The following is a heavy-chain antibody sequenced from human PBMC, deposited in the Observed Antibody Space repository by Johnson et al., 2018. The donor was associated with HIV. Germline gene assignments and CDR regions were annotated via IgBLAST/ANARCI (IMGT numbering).Heavy chain of an antibody. CDR2: SGRGGST. D-gene: IGHD2-8*01. V-gene: IGHV3-23*04. J-gene: IGHJ3*02. CDR1: EFTISGYY. CDR3: ARVTNSDAFDI. Sequence: VQLVESGGGLVPPGGSLRLSCTASEFTISGYYMSWVRQAPGKGLEWVSAISGRGGSTYYTDSVKGRFTISRENAKNSLYLQMNSLRAGDTAVYYCARVTNSDAFDIWGQGTMVTVSS.